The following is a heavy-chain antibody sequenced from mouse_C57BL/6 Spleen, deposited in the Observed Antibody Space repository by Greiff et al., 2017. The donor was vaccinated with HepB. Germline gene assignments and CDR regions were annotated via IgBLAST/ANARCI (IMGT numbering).Heavy chain of an antibody. D-gene: IGHD1-1*01. CDR1: GYTFTSYG. Sequence: QVQLKQSGAELARPGASVKLSCKASGYTFTSYGISWVKQRTGQGLEWIGEIYPRSGNTYYNEKFKGKATLTADKSSSTAYMELRSLTSEDSAVYFCARRIITTTQAWFAYWGQGTLVTVSA. J-gene: IGHJ3*01. V-gene: IGHV1-81*01. CDR2: IYPRSGNT. CDR3: ARRIITTTQAWFAY.